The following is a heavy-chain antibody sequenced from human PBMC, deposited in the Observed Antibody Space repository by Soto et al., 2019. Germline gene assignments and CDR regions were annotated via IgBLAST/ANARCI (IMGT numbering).Heavy chain of an antibody. J-gene: IGHJ4*02. CDR1: GFTFSSYA. Sequence: GGSLRLSCAASGFTFSSYAMSWVRQAPGKGLEWVSAISGSGGSTYYADSVKGRFTISRDNSKNTLYLQMNSLRAEDTAVYYCAKLDRMSIAALMFDYWGQGTLVTVSS. CDR2: ISGSGGST. V-gene: IGHV3-23*01. D-gene: IGHD6-6*01. CDR3: AKLDRMSIAALMFDY.